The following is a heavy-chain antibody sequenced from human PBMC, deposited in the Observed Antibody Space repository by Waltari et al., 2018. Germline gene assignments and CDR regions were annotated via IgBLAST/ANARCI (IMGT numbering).Heavy chain of an antibody. CDR1: GFTFSSYS. CDR2: ISSSSSTI. V-gene: IGHV3-48*04. Sequence: EVQLVESGGGLVQPGGSLRLSCAASGFTFSSYSMTWVRQAPGKGLEWVSYISSSSSTIYYADSVKGRFTIYRDNAKNSLYLQMNSLRAEDTAVYYCARDGGGWPTEYYMDVWGKGTTVTVSS. D-gene: IGHD2-15*01. CDR3: ARDGGGWPTEYYMDV. J-gene: IGHJ6*03.